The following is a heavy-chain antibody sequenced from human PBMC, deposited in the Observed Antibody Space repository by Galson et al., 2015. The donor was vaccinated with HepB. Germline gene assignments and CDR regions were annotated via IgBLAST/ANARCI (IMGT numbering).Heavy chain of an antibody. J-gene: IGHJ6*02. CDR2: ISYDGSNK. CDR1: GFTFSSYA. CDR3: AREQSSYSSSWYALYYYYGMDV. Sequence: SLRLSCAASGFTFSSYAMHWVRQAPGKGLEWVAVISYDGSNKYYADSVKGRFTISRDNSKNTLYLQMNSLRAEDTAVYYCAREQSSYSSSWYALYYYYGMDVWGQGTTVTVSS. V-gene: IGHV3-30-3*01. D-gene: IGHD6-13*01.